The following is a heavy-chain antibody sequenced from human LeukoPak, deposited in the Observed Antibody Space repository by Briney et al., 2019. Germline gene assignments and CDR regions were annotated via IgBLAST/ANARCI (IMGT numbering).Heavy chain of an antibody. V-gene: IGHV3-23*01. Sequence: GGSLRLSCAASGFTFSSYVMSWVRQAPGKGLEWVPTITSGGSTYYADSVKGRFAISRDNSKNMLHLQMKSLRAEDTAVYYCATRGTTATKYFEHWGQGTLVTVS. CDR3: ATRGTTATKYFEH. CDR1: GFTFSSYV. D-gene: IGHD1-1*01. CDR2: ITSGGST. J-gene: IGHJ4*02.